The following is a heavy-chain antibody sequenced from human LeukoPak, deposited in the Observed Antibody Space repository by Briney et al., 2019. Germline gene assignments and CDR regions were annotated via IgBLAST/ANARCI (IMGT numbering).Heavy chain of an antibody. CDR2: ISDSGVDT. V-gene: IGHV3-23*01. J-gene: IGHJ4*02. CDR3: AKRGGSYYSDY. Sequence: GGSLRLSCAASGFIFSNYAMSWVRQAPGKGLEWVSSISDSGVDTYYGDSVKGRFTISRDNSKNTLYLQMNSLRAEDTAVYYCAKRGGSYYSDYWVQGSLVTVSS. D-gene: IGHD2-15*01. CDR1: GFIFSNYA.